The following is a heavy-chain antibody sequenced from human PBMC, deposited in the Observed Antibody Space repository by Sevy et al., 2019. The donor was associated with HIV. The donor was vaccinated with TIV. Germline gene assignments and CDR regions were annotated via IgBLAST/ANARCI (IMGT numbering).Heavy chain of an antibody. CDR1: AFTFS. Sequence: GGSLRLSCAASAFTFSMSWGRQAPGKGLEWVSTFSFGCGKINYADSVKGRFTISRDNSKNTLYLQMNSLRAEDTALYYCAREGCSKPHDYWGQGTLVTVSS. D-gene: IGHD2-2*01. CDR3: AREGCSKPHDY. CDR2: FSFGCGKI. V-gene: IGHV3-23*01. J-gene: IGHJ4*02.